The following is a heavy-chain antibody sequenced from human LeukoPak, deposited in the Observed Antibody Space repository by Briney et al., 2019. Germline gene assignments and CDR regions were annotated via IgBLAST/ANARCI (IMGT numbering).Heavy chain of an antibody. CDR3: TREGLPAYYYYMDV. Sequence: ASVKVSCKASGYTFTSYYMHWVRQAPGQGLEWMGIINPSDASTSYAQKFQGRVTMTRDTSTSTVYMELSSLKTEDTAVYYCTREGLPAYYYYMDVWGKGTTVTVSS. CDR1: GYTFTSYY. CDR2: INPSDAST. J-gene: IGHJ6*03. V-gene: IGHV1-46*03.